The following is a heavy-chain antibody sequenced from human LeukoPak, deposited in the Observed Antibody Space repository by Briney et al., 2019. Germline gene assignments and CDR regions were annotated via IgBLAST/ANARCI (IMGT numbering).Heavy chain of an antibody. CDR1: GYTFTGYY. V-gene: IGHV1-2*02. Sequence: ASAKVSCKASGYTFTGYYMHWVRQAPGQGLEWMGWINPNSGGTNYAQKFQGRVTMTRDTSISTAYMELSRLRSDDTAVYYCARVLYYYDSSGYAGAFDIWGQGTMVTVSS. D-gene: IGHD3-22*01. J-gene: IGHJ3*02. CDR2: INPNSGGT. CDR3: ARVLYYYDSSGYAGAFDI.